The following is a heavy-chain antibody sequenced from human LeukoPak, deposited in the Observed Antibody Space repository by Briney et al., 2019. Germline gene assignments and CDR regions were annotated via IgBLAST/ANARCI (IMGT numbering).Heavy chain of an antibody. Sequence: ASVKVSCKASGYTFTDYYMHWVRQAPGQGLGWMGYIYPKSRDTNYEQNVQGRVTMTSDTSMSTVYMELTGLRSDDTAVYYCARDEAADGTNALDVWGQGTMVTVSS. J-gene: IGHJ3*01. CDR2: IYPKSRDT. D-gene: IGHD6-13*01. CDR1: GYTFTDYY. V-gene: IGHV1-2*02. CDR3: ARDEAADGTNALDV.